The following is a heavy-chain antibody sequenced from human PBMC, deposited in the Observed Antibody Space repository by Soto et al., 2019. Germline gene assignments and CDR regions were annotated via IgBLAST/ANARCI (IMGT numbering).Heavy chain of an antibody. CDR3: ARVRTEDCSGGSCYFPYYFDY. J-gene: IGHJ4*02. Sequence: SETLSLTCAVSGGSISSGGYSWSWIRQPPGKGLEWIGYIYHSGSTYYNPSLKSRVTISVDRSKNQFSLKLSSVTAADTAVHYCARVRTEDCSGGSCYFPYYFDYWGQGTLVTVSS. CDR2: IYHSGST. CDR1: GGSISSGGYS. V-gene: IGHV4-30-2*01. D-gene: IGHD2-15*01.